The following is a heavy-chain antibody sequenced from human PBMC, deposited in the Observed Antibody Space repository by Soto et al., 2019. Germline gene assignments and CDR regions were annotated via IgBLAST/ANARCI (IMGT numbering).Heavy chain of an antibody. CDR1: GGSISSGGYS. CDR2: IYHSGST. J-gene: IGHJ4*02. CDR3: ARDKITGLFDY. D-gene: IGHD2-8*02. Sequence: PSETLSLTCAVSGGSISSGGYSWNWIRQPPGKGLEWIGYIYHSGSTFYSPSLKSRVTISVDGSKNQFSLKLTSVTAADTAVYYCARDKITGLFDYWGQGTLVTVSS. V-gene: IGHV4-30-2*01.